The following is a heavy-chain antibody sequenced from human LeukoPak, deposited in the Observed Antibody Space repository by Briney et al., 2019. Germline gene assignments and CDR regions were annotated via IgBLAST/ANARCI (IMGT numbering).Heavy chain of an antibody. Sequence: SETLSLTCTVPGRSISSSSYYWGWIRQPPGKGLEWIGSIYYSGSTYYNPSLKSRVTISVDTSKNQFSLKLSSVTAADTAVYYCAIDGRWGIREAGIRWGQGTPVTVSS. J-gene: IGHJ4*02. D-gene: IGHD3-16*01. CDR1: GRSISSSSYY. CDR3: AIDGRWGIREAGIR. V-gene: IGHV4-39*01. CDR2: IYYSGST.